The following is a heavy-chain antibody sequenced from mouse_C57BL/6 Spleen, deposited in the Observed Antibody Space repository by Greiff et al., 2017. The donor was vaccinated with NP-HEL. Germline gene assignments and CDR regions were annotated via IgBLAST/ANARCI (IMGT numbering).Heavy chain of an antibody. CDR1: GYAFTNYL. CDR3: ARCRTVVAPFDY. CDR2: INPGSGGT. Sequence: VQLQQSGAELVRPGTSVKVSCKASGYAFTNYLIEWVKQRPGQGLEWIGVINPGSGGTNYNEKFKGKATLTADKSSSTAYMQLSSLTSEDSAVYFCARCRTVVAPFDYWGQGTTLTVSS. D-gene: IGHD1-1*01. V-gene: IGHV1-54*01. J-gene: IGHJ2*01.